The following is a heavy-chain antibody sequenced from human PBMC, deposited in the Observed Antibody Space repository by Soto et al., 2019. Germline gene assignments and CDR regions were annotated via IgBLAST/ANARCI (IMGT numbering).Heavy chain of an antibody. Sequence: KPSETLSLTCTVSGGSISSGGYYWIWIRQHPGKGLEWIGYIYYSGSTYYNPSLKSRVTISVDTSKNQFSLKLSSVTAADTAVYYCARFLGSSFDYWGQGTLVTVSS. CDR1: GGSISSGGYY. CDR2: IYYSGST. CDR3: ARFLGSSFDY. J-gene: IGHJ4*02. V-gene: IGHV4-31*03.